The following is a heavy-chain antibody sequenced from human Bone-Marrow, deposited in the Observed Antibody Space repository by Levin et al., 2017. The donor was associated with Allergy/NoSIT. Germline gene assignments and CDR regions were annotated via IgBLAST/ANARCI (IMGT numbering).Heavy chain of an antibody. CDR1: GLTVSINY. CDR3: ARDRIRITIFGVVEYYYGMDV. V-gene: IGHV3-66*01. Sequence: LSLTCAVSGLTVSINYMSWVRQTPGKGLEWISVVYSDGRTYYADSVKGRFTISRDNSKNTVYLQMNSLRAEDTAVYYCARDRIRITIFGVVEYYYGMDVWGQGTTVTVSS. CDR2: VYSDGRT. D-gene: IGHD3-3*01. J-gene: IGHJ6*02.